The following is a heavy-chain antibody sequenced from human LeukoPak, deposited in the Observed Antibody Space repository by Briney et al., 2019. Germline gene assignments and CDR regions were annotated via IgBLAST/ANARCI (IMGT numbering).Heavy chain of an antibody. V-gene: IGHV4-34*01. CDR3: ARGHRIAAAGPIYYYYMDV. CDR1: GGSFSGYY. D-gene: IGHD6-13*01. J-gene: IGHJ6*03. CDR2: INHSGST. Sequence: SETLSLTCTVYGGSFSGYYWSWIRQPPGKGLEWIGEINHSGSTNYNPSLKSRVTISVDTSKNQFPLKLSSVTAADTAVYYCARGHRIAAAGPIYYYYMDVWGKGTTVTVSS.